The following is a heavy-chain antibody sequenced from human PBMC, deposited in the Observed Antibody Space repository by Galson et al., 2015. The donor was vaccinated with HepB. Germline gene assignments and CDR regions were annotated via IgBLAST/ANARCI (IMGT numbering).Heavy chain of an antibody. D-gene: IGHD5-24*01. J-gene: IGHJ6*03. CDR1: GYTFTGYY. Sequence: SVKVSCKASGYTFTGYYMHWVRQAPGQGLEWMGWINPNSGGTNYAQKFQGRVTMTRDTSISTAYMELSRLRSDDTAVYYCARGRRDGYNKHNYYYYYMDVWGKGTTVTVSS. CDR3: ARGRRDGYNKHNYYYYYMDV. V-gene: IGHV1-2*02. CDR2: INPNSGGT.